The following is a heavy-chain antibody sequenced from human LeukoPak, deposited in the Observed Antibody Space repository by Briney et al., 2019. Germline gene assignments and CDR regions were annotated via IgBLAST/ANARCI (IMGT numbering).Heavy chain of an antibody. CDR1: GFTFSSYA. J-gene: IGHJ4*02. V-gene: IGHV3-30*04. Sequence: PGRSLRLSCAASGFTFSSYAMHWVRQAPGKGLEWVAVISYDGSNKYYADSVKGRFTISRDNSKNTLYLQMNSLRAEDTAVYYCARDLMATVTTIWLYLWGQGTLVTVSS. D-gene: IGHD4-17*01. CDR3: ARDLMATVTTIWLYL. CDR2: ISYDGSNK.